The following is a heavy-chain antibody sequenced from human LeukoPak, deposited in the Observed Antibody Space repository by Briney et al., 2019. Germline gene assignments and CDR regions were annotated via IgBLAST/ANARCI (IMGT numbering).Heavy chain of an antibody. V-gene: IGHV4-39*01. D-gene: IGHD5-24*01. CDR3: AREEDDGPQNYYYYGMDV. J-gene: IGHJ6*02. CDR1: GGSISSSSYY. Sequence: SETLSLTCTVSGGSISSSSYYWGWIRQPPGKGLEWIGSIYYSGSTYYNPSLKSRVTISVDTSKNQFSLKLSSVTAADTAVYYCAREEDDGPQNYYYYGMDVWGQGTTVTVSS. CDR2: IYYSGST.